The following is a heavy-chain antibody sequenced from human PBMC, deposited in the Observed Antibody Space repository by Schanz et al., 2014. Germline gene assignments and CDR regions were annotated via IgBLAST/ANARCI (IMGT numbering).Heavy chain of an antibody. V-gene: IGHV3-48*01. CDR1: GFTFSSYS. CDR2: VSRSTPGI. J-gene: IGHJ4*02. CDR3: VRDSFFAFDY. Sequence: EVQLVESGGGLVQPGGSLRLSCTASGFTFSSYSMNWVRQAPGKGLEWVSYVSRSTPGIYYADSMKGRFTMSRDNAKSAVYLQRNSLRAEDTAVYYCVRDSFFAFDYWGQGALVNGSS.